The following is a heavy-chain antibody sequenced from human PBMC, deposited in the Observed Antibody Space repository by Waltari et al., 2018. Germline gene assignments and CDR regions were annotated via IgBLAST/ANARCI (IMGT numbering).Heavy chain of an antibody. CDR2: INPNSGGT. CDR1: GYTFTGYY. D-gene: IGHD2-2*01. V-gene: IGHV1-2*02. CDR3: ARPAAPWGPAAPDY. J-gene: IGHJ4*02. Sequence: QVQLVQSGAQVKKPGASVTVSCKASGYTFTGYYMHWVRQAPGQGLEWMGWINPNSGGTNYAQKFQGRVTMTRDTSISTAYMELSRLRSDDTAVYYCARPAAPWGPAAPDYWGQGTLVTVSS.